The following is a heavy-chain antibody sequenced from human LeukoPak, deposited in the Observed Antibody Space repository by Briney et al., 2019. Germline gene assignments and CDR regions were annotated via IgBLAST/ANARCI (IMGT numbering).Heavy chain of an antibody. J-gene: IGHJ4*02. D-gene: IGHD5-12*01. CDR3: ARGVVATKFVDY. Sequence: ASVKVSCKASGYTFTSYYMHWVRQAPGQGLEWMGWINPNSGGTNYAQKFQGRVTMTRDTSISTAYMELSRLRSDDTAVYYCARGVVATKFVDYWGQGTLVTVSS. CDR1: GYTFTSYY. CDR2: INPNSGGT. V-gene: IGHV1-2*02.